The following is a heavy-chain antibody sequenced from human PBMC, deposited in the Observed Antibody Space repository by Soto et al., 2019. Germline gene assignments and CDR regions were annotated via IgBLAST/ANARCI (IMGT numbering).Heavy chain of an antibody. CDR2: IIPILGIA. J-gene: IGHJ5*02. CDR3: ARYALAASFHVP. V-gene: IGHV1-69*02. Sequence: ASVKVSCQASGGTFSSYTISWVRQAPGQGLEWMGRIIPILGIANYAQKFQGRVTITADKSTSTAYMELSSLRSEDTAVYYCARYALAASFHVPWGQGTLVTVSS. CDR1: GGTFSSYT. D-gene: IGHD3-16*01.